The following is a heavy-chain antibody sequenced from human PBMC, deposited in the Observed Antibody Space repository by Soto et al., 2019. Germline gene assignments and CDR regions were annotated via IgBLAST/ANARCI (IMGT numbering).Heavy chain of an antibody. D-gene: IGHD2-15*01. CDR2: INHSGST. CDR3: ARYRYCSGGSCYYYYYYMDG. J-gene: IGHJ6*03. V-gene: IGHV4-34*01. CDR1: GGSFSGYY. Sequence: QVQLQQWGAGLLKPSETLSLTCAVYGGSFSGYYWSWIRQPPGKGLEWIGEINHSGSTNYNPSLKSRVTISVDTSKNQFSLKLSSVTAADTAVYYCARYRYCSGGSCYYYYYYMDGWGKGTTVTVSS.